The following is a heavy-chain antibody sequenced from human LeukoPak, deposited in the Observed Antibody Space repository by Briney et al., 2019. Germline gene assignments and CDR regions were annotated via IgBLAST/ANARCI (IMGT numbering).Heavy chain of an antibody. D-gene: IGHD4-17*01. V-gene: IGHV4-59*01. CDR2: IYYRGST. CDR1: GGSINNYY. CDR3: ARGGDYGDLRYFDY. Sequence: SETLSLTCTVSGGSINNYYWSWIRQPPGKGLEWIGYIYYRGSTNYNPSLKSRVTFSVDTSKNQFSLKLNSVTAADTAVYYCARGGDYGDLRYFDYWGQGTLVTVSS. J-gene: IGHJ4*02.